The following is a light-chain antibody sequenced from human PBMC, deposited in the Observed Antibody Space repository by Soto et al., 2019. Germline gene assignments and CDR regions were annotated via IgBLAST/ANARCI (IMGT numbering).Light chain of an antibody. CDR1: SSNLGAGYD. CDR3: QSYDSSLGANYV. V-gene: IGLV1-40*01. J-gene: IGLJ1*01. CDR2: GNT. Sequence: SVLTQPPSVSGAPGQRATISCTGSSSNLGAGYDVHWYRQLPGTAPKLLIYGNTNRPSGVPDRFSGSKSGTSASLAITGLQAEDEADYYCQSYDSSLGANYVFGTGTKVTVL.